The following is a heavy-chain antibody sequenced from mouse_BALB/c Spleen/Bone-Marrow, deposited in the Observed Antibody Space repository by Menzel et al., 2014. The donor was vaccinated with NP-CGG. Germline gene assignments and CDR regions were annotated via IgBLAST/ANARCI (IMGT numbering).Heavy chain of an antibody. Sequence: VQLQQSGPSLVKPSQTLSLTCSVTGDSITSGYWNWIRKFPGNKLEYMGYISYSGSTYYNLSLKSRISITRDTSKNQYYLQLNSVTTEDTATYYCARPSYDYDLAWFAYWGQGTLVTVSA. D-gene: IGHD2-4*01. CDR1: GDSITSGY. CDR3: ARPSYDYDLAWFAY. CDR2: ISYSGST. V-gene: IGHV3-8*02. J-gene: IGHJ3*01.